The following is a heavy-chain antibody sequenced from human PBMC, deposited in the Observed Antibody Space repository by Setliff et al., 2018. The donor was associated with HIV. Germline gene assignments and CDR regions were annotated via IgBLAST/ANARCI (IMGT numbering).Heavy chain of an antibody. D-gene: IGHD6-19*01. CDR1: GYTFTNYD. V-gene: IGHV1-8*01. Sequence: ASVKVSCKASGYTFTNYDINWVRRAAGQGLEWMGWINPNSGNTGYAQKFQGRVTVTRNTSISTAYMELSSLRSEDTAVYFCAREGTGYTSGCSSDWVYDAFDIWGQGTMVTVSS. CDR3: AREGTGYTSGCSSDWVYDAFDI. CDR2: INPNSGNT. J-gene: IGHJ3*02.